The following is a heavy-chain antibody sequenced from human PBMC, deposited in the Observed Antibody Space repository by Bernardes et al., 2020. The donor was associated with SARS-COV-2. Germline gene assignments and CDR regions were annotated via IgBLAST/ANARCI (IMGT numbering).Heavy chain of an antibody. Sequence: GGSLRLSCAASGFTFSSYGMHWVRQAPGKGLEWVAVIWYDGSNKYYADSVKGRFTISRDNSKNTLYLQMNSLRAEDTAVYYCTPITMVRGLDYWGQGTLVTVSS. J-gene: IGHJ4*02. V-gene: IGHV3-33*01. CDR3: TPITMVRGLDY. CDR2: IWYDGSNK. CDR1: GFTFSSYG. D-gene: IGHD3-10*01.